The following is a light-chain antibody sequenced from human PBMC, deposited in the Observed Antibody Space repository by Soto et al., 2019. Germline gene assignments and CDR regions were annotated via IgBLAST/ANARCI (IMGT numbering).Light chain of an antibody. CDR3: CSYTSSGTHV. Sequence: QSALTQPASVSGSPGQSITLSCTGTSSDVGGYNFVSWYQQHPGKVPKLMIFDVNRRPSGVSDRFSGSKSSNTASLTISGLQAEDEGDYYCCSYTSSGTHVFGSGTKVTVL. J-gene: IGLJ1*01. CDR1: SSDVGGYNF. V-gene: IGLV2-14*03. CDR2: DVN.